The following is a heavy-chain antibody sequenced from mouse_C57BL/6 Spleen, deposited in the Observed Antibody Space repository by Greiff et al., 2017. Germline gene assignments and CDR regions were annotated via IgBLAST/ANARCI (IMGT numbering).Heavy chain of an antibody. D-gene: IGHD1-1*01. CDR1: GYTFTDYY. J-gene: IGHJ2*01. V-gene: IGHV1-26*01. Sequence: EVQLQQSGPELVKPGASVKISCKASGYTFTDYYMNWVKQSHGKSLEWIGDINPNNGGTSYNQKFKGNATLTVAKSSSTAYMERRSLTSEDSAVYYCAREEYGSSYWGQGTTLTVSS. CDR2: INPNNGGT. CDR3: AREEYGSSY.